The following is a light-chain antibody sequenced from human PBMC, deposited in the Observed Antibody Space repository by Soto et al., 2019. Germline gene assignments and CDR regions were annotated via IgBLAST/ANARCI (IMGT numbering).Light chain of an antibody. V-gene: IGKV3-15*01. CDR1: QSVSSN. Sequence: EIVMTQSPATLSVSPGERATLSCRASQSVSSNLAWYQQKPGQAPRLLIYGASTRATGIPARFSGSGSGTEVTLTISSLQSEDFAVYCCQQYTNWPRTFGQGTKVEIK. CDR2: GAS. CDR3: QQYTNWPRT. J-gene: IGKJ1*01.